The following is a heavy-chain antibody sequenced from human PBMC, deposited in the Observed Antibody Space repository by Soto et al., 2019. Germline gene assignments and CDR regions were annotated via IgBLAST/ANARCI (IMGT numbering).Heavy chain of an antibody. CDR2: IKQDGSEK. CDR1: GFTFSSYW. CDR3: AKDWNDANYDYGTDV. D-gene: IGHD1-1*01. Sequence: GGSLRLSCAASGFTFSSYWMSWVRQAPGKGLEWVANIKQDGSEKYYVDSVKGRFTISRDNAKNSLYLQMNSLRAEDTAVYYCAKDWNDANYDYGTDVWGQGTTVTVSS. J-gene: IGHJ6*02. V-gene: IGHV3-7*01.